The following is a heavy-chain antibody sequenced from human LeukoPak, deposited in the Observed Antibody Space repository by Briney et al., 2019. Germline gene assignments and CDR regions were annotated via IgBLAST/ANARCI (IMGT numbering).Heavy chain of an antibody. Sequence: ASVKVSCKASGYTFTDFFMHWVRQAPGQGLEWMGWINPNSGDTTYAQKFQGRVIMTRDTSISTAYMELSRLTSDDTAVYYCANYRRGRGILGFDPWGQGTLVTVSS. CDR1: GYTFTDFF. CDR3: ANYRRGRGILGFDP. CDR2: INPNSGDT. V-gene: IGHV1-2*02. J-gene: IGHJ5*02. D-gene: IGHD3-10*01.